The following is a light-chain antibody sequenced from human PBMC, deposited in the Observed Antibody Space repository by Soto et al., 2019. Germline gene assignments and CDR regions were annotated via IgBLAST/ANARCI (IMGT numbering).Light chain of an antibody. J-gene: IGKJ1*01. Sequence: EIVLTQSPATLSLSPGERATLSCRASHTVSSYLGWYQQKPGQAPRLLIYDASNRATGIPARFSGSGSGTDFTLTISSLEPEDFAVYYCQQRSNWPLWTFGPGTKVEVK. CDR2: DAS. V-gene: IGKV3-11*01. CDR1: HTVSSY. CDR3: QQRSNWPLWT.